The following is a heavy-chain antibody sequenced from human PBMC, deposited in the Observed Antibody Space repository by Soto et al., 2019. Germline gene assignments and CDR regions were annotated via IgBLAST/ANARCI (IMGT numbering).Heavy chain of an antibody. CDR3: TRDRRGAVAGIRY. CDR2: INHSGST. J-gene: IGHJ4*02. CDR1: GGSFSGYY. Sequence: SETLSLTCAVYGGSFSGYYWSWIRQPPGEGLEWIGEINHSGSTNYNPSLKSRVTISVDTSKNQFSLKLSSVTAADTAVYYCTRDRRGAVAGIRYWGQGTLVTVSS. D-gene: IGHD6-19*01. V-gene: IGHV4-34*01.